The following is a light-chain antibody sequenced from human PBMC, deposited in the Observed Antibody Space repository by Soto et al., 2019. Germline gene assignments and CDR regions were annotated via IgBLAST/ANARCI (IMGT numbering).Light chain of an antibody. CDR1: SSDVGGYNH. V-gene: IGLV2-8*01. J-gene: IGLJ3*02. CDR3: SSYADTNPFSWV. CDR2: EVS. Sequence: QSALTQPPSASGSPGQSVTISCTGTSSDVGGYNHVSWYQQQLGKVPNVIIYEVSQRPSGVPDRFSGSKSGNTASMTVSGLQAEDEADYYCSSYADTNPFSWVFGGGTKLTVL.